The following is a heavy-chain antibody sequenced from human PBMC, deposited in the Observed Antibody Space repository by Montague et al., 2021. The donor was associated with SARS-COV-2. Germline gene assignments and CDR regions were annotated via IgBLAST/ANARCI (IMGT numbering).Heavy chain of an antibody. CDR1: GFSLSTSGMC. J-gene: IGHJ3*02. D-gene: IGHD3-22*01. CDR3: ARTPYYYDSSGDYYGAFDI. CDR2: IDWDDDK. V-gene: IGHV2-70*11. Sequence: PALVTPTQTLTLTCTFSGFSLSTSGMCVSWIRQPPGKALEWLARIDWDDDKYYSTSLKTRLTISKDTSKNQVVLTMTNMDPVDTATYYCARTPYYYDSSGDYYGAFDIWGQGTMVTVSS.